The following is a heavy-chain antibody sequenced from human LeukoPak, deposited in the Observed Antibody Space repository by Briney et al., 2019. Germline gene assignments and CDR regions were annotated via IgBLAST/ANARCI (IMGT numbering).Heavy chain of an antibody. CDR2: ISGSGGST. J-gene: IGHJ4*02. CDR1: GFTFSSYA. V-gene: IGHV3-23*01. Sequence: GGSLRLSCAASGFTFSSYAMSWVRQAPGKGLEWVSVISGSGGSTYYADSVKGRFTISRDNSKNTLSLQMHSLRAEDTAVYYCARALIQGWELPSDYWGQGTLVTVSS. CDR3: ARALIQGWELPSDY. D-gene: IGHD1-26*01.